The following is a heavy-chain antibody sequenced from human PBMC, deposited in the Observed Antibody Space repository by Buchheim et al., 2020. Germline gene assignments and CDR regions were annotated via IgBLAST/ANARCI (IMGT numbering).Heavy chain of an antibody. CDR2: IYSGGST. D-gene: IGHD2-21*01. V-gene: IGHV3-66*01. CDR1: GFTVSSNY. J-gene: IGHJ3*02. CDR3: ARSVVVQNNKDDAFDI. Sequence: EVQLVESGGGLVQPGGSLRLSCAASGFTVSSNYMSWVRQAPGKGLEWVSVIYSGGSTYYADSVKGRFTISRDNSKNTLYLQMNSVRAEDTAVYYCARSVVVQNNKDDAFDIWGQGT.